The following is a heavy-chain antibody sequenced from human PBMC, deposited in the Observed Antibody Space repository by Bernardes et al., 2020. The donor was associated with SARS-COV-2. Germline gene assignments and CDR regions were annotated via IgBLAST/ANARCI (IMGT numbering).Heavy chain of an antibody. J-gene: IGHJ5*02. Sequence: GGSLRLSCEASGFSLSDYGMHWVRQAPGKGLEWVAGVYFDGSNEYYADSVKGRFTISRDNFRNTLFLQMSVVRGEDTATYYCARATEANCVKRIWDGRWFDPWGQGTLVTVSP. D-gene: IGHD1-1*01. V-gene: IGHV3-33*01. CDR2: VYFDGSNE. CDR3: ARATEANCVKRIWDGRWFDP. CDR1: GFSLSDYG.